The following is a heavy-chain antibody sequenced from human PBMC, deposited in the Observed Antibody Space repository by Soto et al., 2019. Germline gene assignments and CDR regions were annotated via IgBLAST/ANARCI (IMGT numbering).Heavy chain of an antibody. Sequence: PGGSLRLSCAASGLTFSGSAMHWVRQASGKGLEWVGRIRSKANSYATAYAASVKGRFTISRDDSKNTAYLQMNSLKTEDTAVYYCTRGSGWYSCWGQGTLVTVSS. CDR1: GLTFSGSA. V-gene: IGHV3-73*01. D-gene: IGHD6-19*01. J-gene: IGHJ4*02. CDR3: TRGSGWYSC. CDR2: IRSKANSYAT.